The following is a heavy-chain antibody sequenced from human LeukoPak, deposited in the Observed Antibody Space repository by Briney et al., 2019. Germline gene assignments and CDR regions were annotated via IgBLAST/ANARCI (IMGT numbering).Heavy chain of an antibody. V-gene: IGHV3-48*03. CDR2: ISTSGSTI. D-gene: IGHD1-26*01. J-gene: IGHJ4*02. CDR1: GFTFSSYE. CDR3: ARVARYSGSYYTY. Sequence: PGGSLRLSCAASGFTFSSYEMNWVRQAPGKGLEWVSYISTSGSTIYYADSVKGRFTISRDNAKNSLYLQMNSLRAEDTAVYYCARVARYSGSYYTYWGQGTLVTVSS.